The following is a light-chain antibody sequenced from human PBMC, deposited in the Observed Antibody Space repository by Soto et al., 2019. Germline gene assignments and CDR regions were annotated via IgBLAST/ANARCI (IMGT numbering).Light chain of an antibody. CDR2: YAS. V-gene: IGKV3-15*01. Sequence: EIMMTQSPATLSVSPGERATLSCRASQSVGNNLAWYQQKPGQTPRLLIHYASTRATGIPARFSGSGSGTEFTLTISSLQSEDSALYYCQQYNDWPPITFGQGTRLEIQ. CDR3: QQYNDWPPIT. J-gene: IGKJ5*01. CDR1: QSVGNN.